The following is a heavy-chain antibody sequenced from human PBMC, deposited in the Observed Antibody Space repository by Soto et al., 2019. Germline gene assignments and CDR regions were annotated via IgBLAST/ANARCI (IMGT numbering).Heavy chain of an antibody. CDR3: AKDRITMVRGVLIMHY. V-gene: IGHV1-3*01. Sequence: QVQLVQSGAEVKKPGASVKVSCKAFGYTFTNYALHWVRQAPGQRLEWMGWINAANGNRKYSQNFQGRITITSDTSATTDYMELSSLRSEDTAVYYCAKDRITMVRGVLIMHYCGQGTLVTGSS. CDR2: INAANGNR. D-gene: IGHD3-10*01. J-gene: IGHJ4*02. CDR1: GYTFTNYA.